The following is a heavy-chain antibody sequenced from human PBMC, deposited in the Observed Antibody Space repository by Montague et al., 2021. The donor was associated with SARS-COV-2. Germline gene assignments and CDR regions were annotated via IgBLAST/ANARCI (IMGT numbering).Heavy chain of an antibody. J-gene: IGHJ4*02. CDR3: AREVRGRIVVVIAIPYYYFDY. CDR2: INHSGST. D-gene: IGHD2-21*01. V-gene: IGHV4-34*01. Sequence: SETLSLTCAVYGGSFSGYYWSWIRQPPGKGLERIGEINHSGSTSYNPSLKSRVTISVDTSKNQFSMTLNSVTAADTAVYYCAREVRGRIVVVIAIPYYYFDYWGQGTLVTVSS. CDR1: GGSFSGYY.